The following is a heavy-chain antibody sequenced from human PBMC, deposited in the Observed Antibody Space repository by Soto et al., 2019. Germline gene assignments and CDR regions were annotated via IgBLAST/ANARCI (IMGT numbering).Heavy chain of an antibody. CDR3: ASLYGDYVPY. D-gene: IGHD4-17*01. CDR1: GDSISSSSYY. CDR2: INYSGST. V-gene: IGHV4-39*01. J-gene: IGHJ4*02. Sequence: QLQLQESGPGLVKPSETLSLTCSVSGDSISSSSYYWGWIRQPPGKGLEWIGTINYSGSTYYNPSLRGRVTISVDTSKTQFSLKVSSVTAADTAVYYCASLYGDYVPYWGQGILVSVSS.